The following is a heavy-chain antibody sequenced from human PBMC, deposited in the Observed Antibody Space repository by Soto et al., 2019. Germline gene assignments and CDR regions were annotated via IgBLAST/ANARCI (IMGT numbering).Heavy chain of an antibody. J-gene: IGHJ4*02. V-gene: IGHV4-59*12. D-gene: IGHD3-10*01. Sequence: QVQLLESGPGLVKPSEPLSLTCNVSGGSISSYYWSWIRPPPGKGLEWIGYIYSSGSTNYNPSLKSRVTKSVDTSKNQCSLKLSSVTAANTAVYYCARRYGGGFDYWGQATLVTVSS. CDR2: IYSSGST. CDR1: GGSISSYY. CDR3: ARRYGGGFDY.